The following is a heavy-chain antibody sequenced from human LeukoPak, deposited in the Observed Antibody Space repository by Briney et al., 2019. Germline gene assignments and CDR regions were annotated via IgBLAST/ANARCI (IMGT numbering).Heavy chain of an antibody. V-gene: IGHV4-4*08. D-gene: IGHD2-2*01. J-gene: IGHJ4*02. Sequence: KASETLSLTCTVSDGSINGYYWSWIRQPPGKRLEWIAFIYSSGTTNCNPSFMSRVTLSVDTSKNQLSLNLNSVTAADTAVYYCARDIRPYQLLLGAFDYWGQGTLVTVSS. CDR2: IYSSGTT. CDR3: ARDIRPYQLLLGAFDY. CDR1: DGSINGYY.